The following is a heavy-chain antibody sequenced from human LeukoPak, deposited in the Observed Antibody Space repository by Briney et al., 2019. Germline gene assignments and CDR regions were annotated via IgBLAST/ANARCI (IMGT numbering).Heavy chain of an antibody. CDR2: ISGSGGST. J-gene: IGHJ4*02. V-gene: IGHV3-23*01. D-gene: IGHD5-12*01. Sequence: GGSLRLSCAASGFTFSSYAMSWVRQAPGKGLEWVSAISGSGGSTYYAGSVKGRFTISRDNSKNTLYLQMNSLRAEDTAVYYCAKDDIVATTHSGPFDYWGQGTLVTVSS. CDR3: AKDDIVATTHSGPFDY. CDR1: GFTFSSYA.